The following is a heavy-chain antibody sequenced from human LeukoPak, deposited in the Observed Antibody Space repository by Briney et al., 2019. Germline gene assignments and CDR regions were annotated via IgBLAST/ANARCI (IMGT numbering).Heavy chain of an antibody. CDR2: IYSGDRR. CDR1: GLSVRGSY. Sequence: EPGGSLRLSCEVSGLSVRGSYMSWVRQAPGKGLEWVSVIYSGDRRYYADSVKGRFTISRDTSKNTLYLQMNNLRADDTARYYCTRDLTGTTWSENDYWGQGTLVTISS. V-gene: IGHV3-53*01. D-gene: IGHD6-13*01. J-gene: IGHJ4*02. CDR3: TRDLTGTTWSENDY.